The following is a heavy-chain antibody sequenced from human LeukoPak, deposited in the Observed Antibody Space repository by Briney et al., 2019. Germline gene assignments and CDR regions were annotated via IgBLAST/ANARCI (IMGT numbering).Heavy chain of an antibody. D-gene: IGHD3-22*01. J-gene: IGHJ4*02. CDR2: ISWNSGSI. CDR1: GFTFSSYA. CDR3: AKGYDNYYDSSGSLDY. Sequence: GGSLRLSCAASGFTFSSYAMHWVRQAPGKGLEWVSGISWNSGSIGYADSVKGRFTISRDNAKNSLYLQMNSLRAEDTALYYCAKGYDNYYDSSGSLDYWGQGTLVTVSS. V-gene: IGHV3-9*01.